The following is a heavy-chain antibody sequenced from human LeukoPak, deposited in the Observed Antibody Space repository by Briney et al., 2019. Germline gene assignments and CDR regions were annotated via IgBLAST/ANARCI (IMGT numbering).Heavy chain of an antibody. CDR2: ISSSGTA. J-gene: IGHJ6*04. D-gene: IGHD4-17*01. CDR3: ARHVYGKGMYV. V-gene: IGHV4-59*08. CDR1: GDSLSDNY. Sequence: SETLSLTCTVSGDSLSDNYWGWIRQPPGKGLECVGYISSSGTAYSPSLKSRLTISKDTSKSQFSLTLSSVTAADTAVYYCARHVYGKGMYVWGKGTTVTVSS.